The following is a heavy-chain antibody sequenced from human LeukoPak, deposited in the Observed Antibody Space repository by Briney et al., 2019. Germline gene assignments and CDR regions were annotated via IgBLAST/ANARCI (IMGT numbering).Heavy chain of an antibody. CDR3: VRQRRYCSGDSCYQRTFDY. D-gene: IGHD2-15*01. Sequence: GGSLRLSCAASRFTFSNYWMSWVRQAPGKGLEWVANIKQDGSEKSYVGSVTGRFTISRDNAKNSLYMQMNSLRAEDTAVYYCVRQRRYCSGDSCYQRTFDYWGQGTLVTVSS. CDR2: IKQDGSEK. V-gene: IGHV3-7*01. J-gene: IGHJ4*02. CDR1: RFTFSNYW.